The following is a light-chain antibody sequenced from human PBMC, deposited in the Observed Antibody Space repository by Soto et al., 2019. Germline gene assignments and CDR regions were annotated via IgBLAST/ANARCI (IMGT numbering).Light chain of an antibody. J-gene: IGLJ1*01. V-gene: IGLV1-44*01. CDR3: ATWDDSLNGYV. CDR1: NSNIGSNT. Sequence: QSVLTQTPSASATPGQRVTISCSGTNSNIGSNTIAWYQQLPGTAPKRLIHSNNQRPSGVPDRFSASKSGTSASLAISGLQSEDEADYCCATWDDSLNGYVFGTGTKVTVL. CDR2: SNN.